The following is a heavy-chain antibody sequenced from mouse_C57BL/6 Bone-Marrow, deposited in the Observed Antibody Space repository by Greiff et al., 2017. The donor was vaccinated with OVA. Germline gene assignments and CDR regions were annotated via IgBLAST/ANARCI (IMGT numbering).Heavy chain of an antibody. CDR1: GYTFTSYW. D-gene: IGHD3-2*02. Sequence: VQLQQSGTVLARPGASVKMSCKTSGYTFTSYWMHWVKQRPGQGLEWIGAIYPGNSDTSYNQKFKGKAKLTAVTSASTAYMELSSLTNEDSAVYYCTRGRLLRLRGFAYWGQGTLVTVSA. J-gene: IGHJ3*01. V-gene: IGHV1-5*01. CDR3: TRGRLLRLRGFAY. CDR2: IYPGNSDT.